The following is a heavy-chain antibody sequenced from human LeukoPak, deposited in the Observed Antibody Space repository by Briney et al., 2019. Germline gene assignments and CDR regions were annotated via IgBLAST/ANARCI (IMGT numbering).Heavy chain of an antibody. J-gene: IGHJ6*03. CDR3: ATGSPLYYGSGSSTRDYYYYMDV. V-gene: IGHV1-8*02. D-gene: IGHD3-10*01. CDR2: MNPNSGNT. Sequence: ASVKVSCKASGYTFTSYDINWVRQATGQGLEWMGWMNPNSGNTGYAQKFQGRVTMTEDTSTDTAYMELSSLRSEDTAVYYCATGSPLYYGSGSSTRDYYYYMDVWGKGTTVTISS. CDR1: GYTFTSYD.